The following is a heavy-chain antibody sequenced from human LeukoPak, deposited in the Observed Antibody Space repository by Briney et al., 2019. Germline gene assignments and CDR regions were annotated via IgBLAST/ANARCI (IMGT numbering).Heavy chain of an antibody. CDR2: TPYSGNT. V-gene: IGHV4-39*02. J-gene: IGHJ6*03. CDR1: GGPISSSFYN. Sequence: PSETLSLPCTVSGGPISSSFYNCAWIRQSPGKGLEWIGSTPYSGNTYYNPSLKSRVSMSVDASNSQFSLRLRSVTAADTAIYYCARDRSPFYYYFMDVWGKGTTVSVSS. CDR3: ARDRSPFYYYFMDV. D-gene: IGHD2-15*01.